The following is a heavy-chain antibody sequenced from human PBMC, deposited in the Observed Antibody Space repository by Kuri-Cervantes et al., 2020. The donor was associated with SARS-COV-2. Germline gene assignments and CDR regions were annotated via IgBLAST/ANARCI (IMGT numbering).Heavy chain of an antibody. CDR3: ARRTMPRGITDSFDV. V-gene: IGHV5-51*01. CDR1: EYSFSIYW. CDR2: IYPGGSDT. D-gene: IGHD2-2*01. Sequence: KVSCKGSEYSFSIYWIAWVRQMPGKGLEWMGVIYPGGSDTRYSPSFQGQVTMSIDESINTAYLQWSSLKASDTAIYYCARRTMPRGITDSFDVWGQGTMVTVSS. J-gene: IGHJ3*01.